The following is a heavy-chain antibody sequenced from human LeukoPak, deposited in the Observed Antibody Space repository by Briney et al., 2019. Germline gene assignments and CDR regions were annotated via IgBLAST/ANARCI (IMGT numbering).Heavy chain of an antibody. CDR3: TTDASIVVVPAAIPGNWFDP. Sequence: GGSLRLSCAASGFTFSNAWMSWVRQAPGKGLEWVGRIKSKTDGGTTDYAAPVKGRFTISRDDSKNTLYLQMNSLKTEDTAVYYCTTDASIVVVPAAIPGNWFDPWGQGTLVTVSS. J-gene: IGHJ5*02. D-gene: IGHD2-2*01. V-gene: IGHV3-15*01. CDR2: IKSKTDGGTT. CDR1: GFTFSNAW.